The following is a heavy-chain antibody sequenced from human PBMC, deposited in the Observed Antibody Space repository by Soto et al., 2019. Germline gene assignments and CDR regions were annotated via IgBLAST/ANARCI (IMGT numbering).Heavy chain of an antibody. Sequence: QVQLVESGGGVVQPGRPLRLSCAAAGFTLRTYSMHWVRQAPGKGLEWVAVISNDGSGQYYADSVKGRFTISRDSSKNTLYLQLNSLRAEDTAVYYWSRDAEAPAGTFHFDPWGQGTLVTVSS. CDR1: GFTLRTYS. D-gene: IGHD6-13*01. CDR3: SRDAEAPAGTFHFDP. J-gene: IGHJ5*02. CDR2: ISNDGSGQ. V-gene: IGHV3-30-3*01.